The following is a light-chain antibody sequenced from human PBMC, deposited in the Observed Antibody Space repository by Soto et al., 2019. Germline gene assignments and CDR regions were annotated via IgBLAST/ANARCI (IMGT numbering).Light chain of an antibody. CDR2: GAS. CDR3: QSYNDWPLT. J-gene: IGKJ4*01. CDR1: QSVSSD. Sequence: EIVMTQSPATLSVSPGERATLSCRASQSVSSDLAWYQQKGGQAPRLLIYGASTRASGIPTRFSGSGSGAEFTLTISSLQSEDFAVYFCQSYNDWPLTFGGGTKVDIK. V-gene: IGKV3D-15*01.